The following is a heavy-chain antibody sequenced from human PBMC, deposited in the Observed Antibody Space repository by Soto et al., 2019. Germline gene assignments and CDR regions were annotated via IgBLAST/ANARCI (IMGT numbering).Heavy chain of an antibody. CDR3: AGPRGSFIAVGDY. CDR1: GFTFSSYA. J-gene: IGHJ4*02. Sequence: GGSLRLSCAASGFTFSSYAMSWVRQAPGKGLEWVSAISGSGGSTYYADSVKGRFTISRDNSKNTLYLQMNSLRAEDTAVYYCAGPRGSFIAVGDYWGQGTLVTVSS. CDR2: ISGSGGST. V-gene: IGHV3-23*01. D-gene: IGHD3-16*01.